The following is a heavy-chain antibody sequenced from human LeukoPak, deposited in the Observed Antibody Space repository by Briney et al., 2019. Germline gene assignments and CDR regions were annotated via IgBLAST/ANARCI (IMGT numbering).Heavy chain of an antibody. D-gene: IGHD3-22*01. J-gene: IGHJ2*01. CDR1: GGSISSSSYY. CDR2: IYYSGST. CDR3: ARQERHYYDSSGPYWYFDL. V-gene: IGHV4-39*01. Sequence: SETLSLTCTVSGGSISSSSYYWGWIRQPPGKGLEWIGSIYYSGSTYYNPSLKSRVTISVDTSKNQFSLKLSSVTAADTAVYYCARQERHYYDSSGPYWYFDLWGRGTLVTVSS.